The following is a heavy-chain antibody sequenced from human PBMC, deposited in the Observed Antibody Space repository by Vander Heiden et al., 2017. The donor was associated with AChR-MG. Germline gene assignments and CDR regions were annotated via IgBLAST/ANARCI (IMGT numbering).Heavy chain of an antibody. Sequence: EVQLVESGGGLVQPGRSLRLSCTASGFTFNIYWMHWVRQAPGKGLMLVSRINSDGSTIDYADSVKGRFTISRDNAKNTLYLQMNSLRAEDTAVYYCTRDPPIDYWGQGTLVTVSS. CDR3: TRDPPIDY. V-gene: IGHV3-74*01. CDR2: INSDGSTI. J-gene: IGHJ4*02. CDR1: GFTFNIYW.